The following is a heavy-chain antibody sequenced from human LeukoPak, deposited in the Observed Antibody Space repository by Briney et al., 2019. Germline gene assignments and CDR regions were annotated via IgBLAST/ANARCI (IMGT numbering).Heavy chain of an antibody. J-gene: IGHJ6*03. CDR1: GFPFGKPW. D-gene: IGHD3-9*01. V-gene: IGHV3-15*01. Sequence: GGPLRLPCAARGFPFGKPWLMGPPQAPGKGRQWVAGIKRKTVDGTKDYAAPVKGRFTISRDDSKNTLYLQMNSLKTEDTAVYYCTTDDILTGYPKYYYYYYMDVWGKGTTVTVSS. CDR2: IKRKTVDGTK. CDR3: TTDDILTGYPKYYYYYYMDV.